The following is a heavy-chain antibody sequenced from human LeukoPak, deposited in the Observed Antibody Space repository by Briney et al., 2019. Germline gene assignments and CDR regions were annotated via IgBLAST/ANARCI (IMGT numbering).Heavy chain of an antibody. Sequence: QAGGSLTLSCAASGFTFSSYAMSWVRKAPPKGMEWVPGLTGSGGNTYYADSVKGRFTISRDNSKNTLSLQMNSLRAEDAAVYYCVKFRGIQHYNYHMDVWGKGTTVTVSS. D-gene: IGHD3-10*01. V-gene: IGHV3-23*01. J-gene: IGHJ6*03. CDR2: LTGSGGNT. CDR1: GFTFSSYA. CDR3: VKFRGIQHYNYHMDV.